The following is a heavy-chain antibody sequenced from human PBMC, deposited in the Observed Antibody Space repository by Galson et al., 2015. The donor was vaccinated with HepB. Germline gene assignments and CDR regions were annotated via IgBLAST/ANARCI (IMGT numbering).Heavy chain of an antibody. CDR1: GFTFSSYG. CDR3: ARVAARPGSDAFDI. J-gene: IGHJ3*02. D-gene: IGHD6-13*01. V-gene: IGHV3-33*01. CDR2: IWYDGSNK. Sequence: SLRLSCAASGFTFSSYGMHWVRQAPGKGLEWVAVIWYDGSNKYYADSVEGRFTISRDNSKNTLYLQMNSLRAEDTAVYYCARVAARPGSDAFDIWGQGTMVTVSS.